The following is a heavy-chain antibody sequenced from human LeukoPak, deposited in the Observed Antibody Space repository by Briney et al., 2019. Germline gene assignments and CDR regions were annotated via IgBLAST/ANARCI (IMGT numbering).Heavy chain of an antibody. CDR1: GYTFTSYG. J-gene: IGHJ4*02. CDR2: INPSGGST. Sequence: ASVKVSCKASGYTFTSYGISWVRQAPGQGLEWMGIINPSGGSTSYAQKFQGRVTMTRDMSTSTVYMELSSLRSEDTAVYYCARAITMVRGVINPAAGYWGQGTLVTVSS. CDR3: ARAITMVRGVINPAAGY. D-gene: IGHD3-10*01. V-gene: IGHV1-46*01.